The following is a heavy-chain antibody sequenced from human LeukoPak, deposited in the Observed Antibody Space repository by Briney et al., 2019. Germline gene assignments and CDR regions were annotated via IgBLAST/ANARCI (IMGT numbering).Heavy chain of an antibody. V-gene: IGHV4-34*01. D-gene: IGHD3-22*01. CDR3: ARRYSSGYYY. CDR1: GGSFSGYY. Sequence: SETLSLTCAVYGGSFSGYYWSWIRQPPGKGLEWIGETNHSGSTNYNPSLKSRVTISVDTSKNQFSLKLSSVTAADTAVYYCARRYSSGYYYWGQGTLVTVSS. CDR2: TNHSGST. J-gene: IGHJ4*02.